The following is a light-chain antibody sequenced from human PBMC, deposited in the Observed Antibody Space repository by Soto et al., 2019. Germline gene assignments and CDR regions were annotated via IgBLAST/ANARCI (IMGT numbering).Light chain of an antibody. Sequence: ETVLTQSPGTLSLSPGERATLSCRASQSVRSSYLAWYQQKPGQAPRLLIYGASSRATGIPDRVSGSGSGTDFTLTISRLEPEDFAVYYCQQYGNSLVTFGQGTRMEIK. CDR1: QSVRSSY. CDR2: GAS. J-gene: IGKJ5*01. CDR3: QQYGNSLVT. V-gene: IGKV3-20*01.